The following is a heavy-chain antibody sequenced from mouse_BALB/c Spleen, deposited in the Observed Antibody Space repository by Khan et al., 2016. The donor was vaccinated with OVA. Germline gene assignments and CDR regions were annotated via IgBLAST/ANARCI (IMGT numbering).Heavy chain of an antibody. V-gene: IGHV5-17*02. J-gene: IGHJ2*01. Sequence: EVELVESGGGLVQPGGSRKLSCAASGFTFSGFGMHWVRQAPEKGLEWVAYISSDSSTIYYADTVKGRFTISRDNHKNTLFLQMASLRSEDTAMYYCARTGYYYFDYWGQGTTLTVSS. D-gene: IGHD2-3*01. CDR2: ISSDSSTI. CDR1: GFTFSGFG. CDR3: ARTGYYYFDY.